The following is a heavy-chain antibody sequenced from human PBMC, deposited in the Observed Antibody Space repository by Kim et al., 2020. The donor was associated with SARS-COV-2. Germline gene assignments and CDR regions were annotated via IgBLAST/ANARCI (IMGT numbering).Heavy chain of an antibody. CDR3: ARVSGNWFDP. J-gene: IGHJ5*02. CDR2: YI. V-gene: IGHV3-21*01. Sequence: YIYYADSVKGRFTISRDNAKNSLYLQMNSLRAEDTAVYYCARVSGNWFDPWGQGTLVTVSS.